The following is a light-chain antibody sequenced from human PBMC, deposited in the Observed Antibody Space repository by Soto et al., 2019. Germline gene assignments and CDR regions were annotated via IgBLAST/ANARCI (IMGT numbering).Light chain of an antibody. CDR3: SSYTNINTRACV. J-gene: IGLJ1*01. V-gene: IGLV2-14*01. Sequence: QSVLTQPASVSGSPGQSITISCTGTSSDGGGYNYVSWYQQHPGKAPKLMIYEVSNRPSGVSNRFSGAKSGNTASLTISGLQAVDEAEYYCSSYTNINTRACVFGTGTKVT. CDR1: SSDGGGYNY. CDR2: EVS.